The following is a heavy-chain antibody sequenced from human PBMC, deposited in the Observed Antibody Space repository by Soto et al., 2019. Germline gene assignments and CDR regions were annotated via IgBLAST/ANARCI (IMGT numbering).Heavy chain of an antibody. Sequence: QVQLVESGGGVVQPGRSLRLSCAASGFTFSSYGMHWVRQAPGKGLEWVAVISYDGSNKYYADSVKGRFTISRDNSKNTLYLQMNSLRAEDTAVYYCAKDGYCSGGSCPYYYYGMDVWGQGTTVTVSS. CDR1: GFTFSSYG. V-gene: IGHV3-30*18. J-gene: IGHJ6*02. CDR2: ISYDGSNK. D-gene: IGHD2-15*01. CDR3: AKDGYCSGGSCPYYYYGMDV.